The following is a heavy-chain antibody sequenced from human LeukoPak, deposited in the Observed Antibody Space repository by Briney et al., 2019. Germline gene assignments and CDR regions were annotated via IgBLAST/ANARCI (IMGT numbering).Heavy chain of an antibody. CDR3: VSRPSNSWYR. CDR2: IYSGGST. D-gene: IGHD6-13*01. V-gene: IGHV3-66*01. CDR1: GFTVSRPNY. J-gene: IGHJ4*02. Sequence: QPGGSLRLSCAASGFTVSRPNYMSWVRQAPGKGLEWVSLIYSGGSTYYADSVKGRFTISRDNSENTLYLQMNGLRAEDTAVYYCVSRPSNSWYRWGQGTLVTVSS.